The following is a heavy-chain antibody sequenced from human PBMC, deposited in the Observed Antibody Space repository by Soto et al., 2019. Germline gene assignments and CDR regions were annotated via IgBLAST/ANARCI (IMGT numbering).Heavy chain of an antibody. D-gene: IGHD2-2*01. V-gene: IGHV3-30*18. CDR3: TKDSSHCSSTSCYGYFDY. Sequence: QVQLVESGGSVVQPGRSLRLSCAASGFTFSSDGMHWVRQAPCKGLEWVAVISYDGSNKYYADSVKGRFTISRDNSKNTLYLQMNSLRAEDTAVYYCTKDSSHCSSTSCYGYFDYWGQGTLVTVSS. J-gene: IGHJ4*02. CDR2: ISYDGSNK. CDR1: GFTFSSDG.